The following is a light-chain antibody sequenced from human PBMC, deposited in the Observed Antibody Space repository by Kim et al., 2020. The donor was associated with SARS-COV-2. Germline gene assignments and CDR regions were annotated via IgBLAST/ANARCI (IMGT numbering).Light chain of an antibody. J-gene: IGKJ1*01. CDR2: AAS. CDR1: QGISSY. V-gene: IGKV1-9*01. CDR3: QQLNSYPRT. Sequence: AAVGDRFTLPCRASQGISSYLAWYQQKPGKAPKLLIYAASTLQSGVPSRFSGSGSGTDFTLTISSLQPEDFATYYCQQLNSYPRTFGQGTKVEIK.